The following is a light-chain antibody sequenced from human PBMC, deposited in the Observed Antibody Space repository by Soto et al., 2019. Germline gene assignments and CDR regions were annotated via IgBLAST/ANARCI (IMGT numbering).Light chain of an antibody. V-gene: IGKV1-9*01. CDR1: HDISTY. J-gene: IGKJ5*01. CDR2: EAS. Sequence: DIKLTQSPSLLSASVGDRVTITCRASHDISTYLAWYQQKPGKAPKLMIYEASTLQSGVPSRFSGSGSGTEFTLTISSLQPEDFATYYCQQLNSYPLTFGQGTRLEIK. CDR3: QQLNSYPLT.